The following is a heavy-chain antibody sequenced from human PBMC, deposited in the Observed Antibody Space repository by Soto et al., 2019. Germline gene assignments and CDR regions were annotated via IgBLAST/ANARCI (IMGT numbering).Heavy chain of an antibody. CDR3: ATSMITFGGVIVSGNGGYYMDV. Sequence: ASVKVSCKASGYTFTSYAMHWVRQAPGQRLEWMGWINAGNGNTKYSQKFQGRVTITSDTSASTAYMELSSLRSEDTAVYYCATSMITFGGVIVSGNGGYYMDVWGKGTTVTVSS. CDR2: INAGNGNT. CDR1: GYTFTSYA. V-gene: IGHV1-3*01. J-gene: IGHJ6*03. D-gene: IGHD3-16*02.